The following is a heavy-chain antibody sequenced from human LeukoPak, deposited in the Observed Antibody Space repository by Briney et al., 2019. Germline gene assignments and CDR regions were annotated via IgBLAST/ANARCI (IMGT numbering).Heavy chain of an antibody. Sequence: SVKVSCKASGGTFSSYAISWVRQAPGQGLEWMGGIIPIFGTANYAQKFQGRVTITADKSTSTAYMELSSLRSEDTAVYYCARGGRYCSSTSCYLDYWGQGTLVTVSS. D-gene: IGHD2-2*01. CDR1: GGTFSSYA. CDR3: ARGGRYCSSTSCYLDY. J-gene: IGHJ4*02. CDR2: IIPIFGTA. V-gene: IGHV1-69*06.